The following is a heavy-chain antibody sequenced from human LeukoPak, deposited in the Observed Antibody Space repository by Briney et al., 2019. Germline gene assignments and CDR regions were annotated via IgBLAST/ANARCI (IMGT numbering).Heavy chain of an antibody. J-gene: IGHJ4*02. CDR2: ISRSGSTK. V-gene: IGHV3-11*04. Sequence: GGSLRLSCVASGFTFSGAWMRWIRQAPGKGLEWVSSISRSGSTKYYADSVKGRFTISRDNAKNSLFLQMNSLRAEDTAMYYCARDFMYSSSCTGCWGQGTLVTVSS. D-gene: IGHD6-13*01. CDR1: GFTFSGAW. CDR3: ARDFMYSSSCTGC.